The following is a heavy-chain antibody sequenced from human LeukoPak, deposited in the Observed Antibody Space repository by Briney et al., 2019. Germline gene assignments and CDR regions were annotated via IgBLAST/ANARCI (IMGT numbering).Heavy chain of an antibody. D-gene: IGHD3-10*01. Sequence: SETLSLTCTVSGGSISSGGYYWSWIRQHPGKGLESIGYIYYSGSTYYNPSLKSRVTISVDTSKNQFSLKLSSVTAADTAVYYCARDKIRGWEYNWFDPWGQGTLVTVSS. CDR2: IYYSGST. J-gene: IGHJ5*02. V-gene: IGHV4-31*03. CDR1: GGSISSGGYY. CDR3: ARDKIRGWEYNWFDP.